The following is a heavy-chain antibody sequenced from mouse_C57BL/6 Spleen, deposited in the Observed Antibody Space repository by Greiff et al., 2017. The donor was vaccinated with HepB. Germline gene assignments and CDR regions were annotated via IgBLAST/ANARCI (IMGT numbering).Heavy chain of an antibody. J-gene: IGHJ1*03. CDR2: ISYDGSN. CDR1: GYSITSGYY. CDR3: ARDGGNYWYFDV. V-gene: IGHV3-6*01. D-gene: IGHD1-1*02. Sequence: DVQLVESGPGLVKPSQSLSLTCSVTGYSITSGYYWNWIRQFPGNKLEWMGYISYDGSNNYNPSLKNRISITRDTSKNQFFLKLNSVTTEDTATYYCARDGGNYWYFDVWGTGTTVTVSS.